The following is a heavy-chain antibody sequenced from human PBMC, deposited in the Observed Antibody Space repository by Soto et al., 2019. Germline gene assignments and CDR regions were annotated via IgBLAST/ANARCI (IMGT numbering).Heavy chain of an antibody. V-gene: IGHV4-39*01. CDR2: IYYSGST. CDR3: ARQWQWLDRIYFDY. J-gene: IGHJ4*02. CDR1: GGSISSSSYY. Sequence: QLQLQESGPGLVKPSETLSLTCTVSGGSISSSSYYWGWIRQPPGKGLEWIGSIYYSGSTYYNPSLKSRVTISVDTSKNQFSLKLSSVTAADTAVYYCARQWQWLDRIYFDYWGQGTLVTVSS. D-gene: IGHD6-19*01.